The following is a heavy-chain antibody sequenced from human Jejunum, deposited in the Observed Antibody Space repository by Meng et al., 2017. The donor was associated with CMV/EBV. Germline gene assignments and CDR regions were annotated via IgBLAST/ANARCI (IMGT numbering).Heavy chain of an antibody. J-gene: IGHJ4*02. V-gene: IGHV4-4*07. D-gene: IGHD1-26*01. CDR2: FYSSDTY. Sequence: GAAPRLVTPAEPLSPPCLFPGGSINNYYWSWIRQSAGKGLEWIGRFYSSDTYNYHPSLNSRVTMSLDTSKKQFSLILSSVTAADTARYYCARGPGASTREGFDHWGLGTLVTVSS. CDR3: ARGPGASTREGFDH. CDR1: GGSINNYY.